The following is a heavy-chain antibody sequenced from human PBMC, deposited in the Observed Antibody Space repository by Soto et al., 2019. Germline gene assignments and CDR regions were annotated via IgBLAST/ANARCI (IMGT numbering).Heavy chain of an antibody. CDR2: INSDVSST. CDR3: ARGPEGINWYTHPIDY. CDR1: GFTFNSYW. Sequence: EVHLVESGGGLVQPGGSLRLSCAASGFTFNSYWTHWVRQVPGKGLVWVSRINSDVSSTTYADSVKGRFTISRDNAKNMLYLQMNSLRVEDTAVYYCARGPEGINWYTHPIDYWGQGTLVTVSS. D-gene: IGHD1-20*01. V-gene: IGHV3-74*01. J-gene: IGHJ4*02.